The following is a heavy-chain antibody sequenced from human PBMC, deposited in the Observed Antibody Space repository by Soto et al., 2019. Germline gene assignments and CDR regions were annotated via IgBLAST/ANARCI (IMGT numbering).Heavy chain of an antibody. CDR2: TYHSGNP. Sequence: PSKTLSLTCAVSDETISASGYSWAWIRQPPGKPLEWIGHTYHSGNPYYNPSLKSRVIISVDRSKNQFSLKLSSVTAADTAVYYCAIFPPADSGYDSWFDPWGQGTLGTVSS. CDR1: DETISASGYS. V-gene: IGHV4-30-2*02. D-gene: IGHD5-12*01. J-gene: IGHJ5*02. CDR3: AIFPPADSGYDSWFDP.